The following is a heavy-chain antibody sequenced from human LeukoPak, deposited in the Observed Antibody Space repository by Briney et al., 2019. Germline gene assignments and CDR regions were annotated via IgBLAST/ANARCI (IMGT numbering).Heavy chain of an antibody. D-gene: IGHD3-10*02. CDR2: ISSSGSTM. CDR1: GFTFSSYE. V-gene: IGHV3-48*03. J-gene: IGHJ6*04. Sequence: GGSLRLSCAASGFTFSSYEMNWVRQAPGKGLEWVSYISSSGSTMYFADSVKGRFTISRDNAKNSLYLQMNSLRAEDTAVYYCAELGITMIGGVWGKGTTVTISS. CDR3: AELGITMIGGV.